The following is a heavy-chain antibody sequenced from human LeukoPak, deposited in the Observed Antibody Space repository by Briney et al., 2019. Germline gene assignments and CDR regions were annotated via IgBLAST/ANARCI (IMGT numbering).Heavy chain of an antibody. J-gene: IGHJ3*02. CDR3: ARGRPITADAFDI. D-gene: IGHD3-10*01. CDR2: ISSSSSYI. Sequence: GGSLRLSCAASGFTFSSYSMNWVRQAPGKGLEWVSSISSSSSYIYYADSVKGRFTISRDNAKNSLYLQVNSLRAEDTAVYYCARGRPITADAFDIWGQGTMVTVSS. V-gene: IGHV3-21*01. CDR1: GFTFSSYS.